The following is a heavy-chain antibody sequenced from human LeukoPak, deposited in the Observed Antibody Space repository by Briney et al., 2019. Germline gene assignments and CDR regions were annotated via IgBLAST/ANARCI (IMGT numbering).Heavy chain of an antibody. CDR1: GFTFSSYA. Sequence: GGSLRLSCAASGFTFSSYAMSWVRQAPGKGLEWVANIKQDGSEKYYVDSVKGRFTISRDNAKNSLYLQMNSLRAEDTAVYYCARDWMVVAATPDYFDYWGQGTLVTVSS. D-gene: IGHD2-15*01. CDR2: IKQDGSEK. CDR3: ARDWMVVAATPDYFDY. V-gene: IGHV3-7*03. J-gene: IGHJ4*02.